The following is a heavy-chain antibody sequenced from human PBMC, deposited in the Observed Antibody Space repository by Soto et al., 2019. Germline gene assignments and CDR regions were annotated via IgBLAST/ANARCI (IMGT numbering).Heavy chain of an antibody. Sequence: ASVKVSCKASGGTFSSYTISWVRQAPGQGLEWMGRIIPILGIANYAQKFQGRVTITADKSTSTAYMELSSLRSEDTAVYYCASPTGVAGTNSNAFDIWGQGTMVTVSS. CDR3: ASPTGVAGTNSNAFDI. CDR1: GGTFSSYT. J-gene: IGHJ3*02. V-gene: IGHV1-69*02. D-gene: IGHD6-19*01. CDR2: IIPILGIA.